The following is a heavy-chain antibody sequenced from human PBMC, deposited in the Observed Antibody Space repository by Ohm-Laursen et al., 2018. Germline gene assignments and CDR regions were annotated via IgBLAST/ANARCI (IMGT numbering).Heavy chain of an antibody. CDR2: IYWDDDK. D-gene: IGHD6-25*01. J-gene: IGHJ4*02. CDR1: GFSFSTSGVG. Sequence: TQTLTLTCTFSGFSFSTSGVGVGWIRQPPGKALEWLALIYWDDDKRYSPSLKRRLTITKDTSKNQVVLTMTNMDPVDTATYYCAHRLAGNYFDYWGQGTLVTVSS. V-gene: IGHV2-5*02. CDR3: AHRLAGNYFDY.